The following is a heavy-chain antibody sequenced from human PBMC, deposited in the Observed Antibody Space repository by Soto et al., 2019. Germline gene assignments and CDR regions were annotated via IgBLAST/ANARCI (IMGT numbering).Heavy chain of an antibody. V-gene: IGHV1-46*01. CDR2: INPSGGST. CDR1: GYTFTSYY. J-gene: IGHJ4*02. Sequence: ASVKVSCKASGYTFTSYYMHWVRQAPGQGLEWMGIINPSGGSTSYAQKFQGRVTMTRDTSTSTVYMELSSLRSEDTAVYYCAEAAAGTYSLHWGQETLFTVSS. D-gene: IGHD6-13*01. CDR3: AEAAAGTYSLH.